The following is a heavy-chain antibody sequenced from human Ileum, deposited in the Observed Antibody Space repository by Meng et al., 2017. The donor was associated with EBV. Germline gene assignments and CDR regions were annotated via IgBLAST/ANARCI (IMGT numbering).Heavy chain of an antibody. J-gene: IGHJ4*02. D-gene: IGHD6-19*01. V-gene: IGHV4-4*02. CDR3: ARVGQWLPIDY. CDR1: GSISSMSW. CDR2: IYHSGST. Sequence: GSISSMSWWICRGQPPGEGLESIVEIYHSGSTNYNPSLKSLVTISVDKSKNQFSLNLSSVTAADTAVYYCARVGQWLPIDYWGQGTLVTVSS.